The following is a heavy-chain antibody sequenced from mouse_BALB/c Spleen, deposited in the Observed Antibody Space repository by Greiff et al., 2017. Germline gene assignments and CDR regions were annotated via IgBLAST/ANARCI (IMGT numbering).Heavy chain of an antibody. Sequence: VQLQQSGPELVKPGASVKIPCKASGYTFTDYNMDWVKQSHGKSLEWIGDINPNNGGTIYNQKFKGKATLTVDKSSSTAYMELRSLTSEDTAVYYCARWDYDVRFAYWGQGTLVTVSA. V-gene: IGHV1-18*01. J-gene: IGHJ3*01. CDR2: INPNNGGT. CDR3: ARWDYDVRFAY. D-gene: IGHD2-4*01. CDR1: GYTFTDYN.